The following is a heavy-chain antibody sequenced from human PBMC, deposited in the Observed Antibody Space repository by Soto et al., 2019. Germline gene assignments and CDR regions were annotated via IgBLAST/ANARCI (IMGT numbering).Heavy chain of an antibody. CDR2: ITASGGRT. D-gene: IGHD4-17*01. CDR3: AKDTRQADYVRWFDS. V-gene: IGHV3-23*01. J-gene: IGHJ5*01. CDR1: GFTFSSYA. Sequence: EVHLLESGGGLVQPGGSLRLSCTASGFTFSSYAMTWVRQAPGRGLEGVSGITASGGRTYYADSVKGRFTISRDNSKSTLYLQMNSLRAESTDVYYGAKDTRQADYVRWFDSWGQGTLVTVSS.